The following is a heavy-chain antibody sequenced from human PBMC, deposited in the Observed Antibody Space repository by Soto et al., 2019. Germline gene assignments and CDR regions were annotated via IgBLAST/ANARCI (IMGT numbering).Heavy chain of an antibody. CDR1: GITFGDYY. CDR2: ISSSGGIK. Sequence: QVQLVESGGGLVKPGGSLRLSCVASGITFGDYYMTWVRQAPGKGLEWLSYISSSGGIKYYADSVKGRFTISRDNCKNSLYLQMNSLIVDRTAVYYCARDHHEQMSFDWWGQGTLVTVSS. J-gene: IGHJ4*02. CDR3: ARDHHEQMSFDW. V-gene: IGHV3-11*01.